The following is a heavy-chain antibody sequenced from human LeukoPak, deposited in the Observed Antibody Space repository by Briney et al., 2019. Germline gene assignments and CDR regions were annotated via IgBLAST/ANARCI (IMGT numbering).Heavy chain of an antibody. J-gene: IGHJ4*02. CDR1: GFTFSTYS. V-gene: IGHV3-48*02. CDR3: ARGDYSGGNYYGPDF. CDR2: IRGSSDVL. Sequence: GGSLGLSCVASGFTFSTYSMNWVRQAPGKGLEWVSYIRGSSDVLYYADSVKGRFTISRDNAKNSLYLQMNSLRDEDTAVYYCARGDYSGGNYYGPDFWGQGTLVTVSS. D-gene: IGHD2-15*01.